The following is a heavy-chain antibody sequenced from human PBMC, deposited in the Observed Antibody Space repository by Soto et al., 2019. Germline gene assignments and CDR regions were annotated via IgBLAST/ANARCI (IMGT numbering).Heavy chain of an antibody. Sequence: QVQLQESGPGLEKPSETLSLTCTVSGGSISSYYWGWVRQPPGRGLQWIGYIYHTESTTYNYNPSLKSRVTISLDTSKNQFSLKLTSVTAADTAVYYCATGRVLYGSEYWGQGTLVTVSS. J-gene: IGHJ4*02. CDR1: GGSISSYY. CDR3: ATGRVLYGSEY. V-gene: IGHV4-59*03. D-gene: IGHD3-10*01. CDR2: IYHTESTTY.